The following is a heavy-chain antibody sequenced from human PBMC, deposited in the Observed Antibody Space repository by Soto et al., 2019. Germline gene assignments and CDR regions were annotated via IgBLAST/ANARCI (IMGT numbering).Heavy chain of an antibody. CDR2: LRDDADDA. CDR3: ARPYSSNSNWFDP. V-gene: IGHV3-33*01. D-gene: IGHD6-19*01. CDR1: GFTMRNYG. Sequence: LRLSCAASGFTMRNYGMHWVRQAPGKGLEWVAVLRDDADDAYYADSVKGRFTISRDNSKNTLYLQMSTLRVEDTAVYYCARPYSSNSNWFDPWGQGTLVTVSS. J-gene: IGHJ5*02.